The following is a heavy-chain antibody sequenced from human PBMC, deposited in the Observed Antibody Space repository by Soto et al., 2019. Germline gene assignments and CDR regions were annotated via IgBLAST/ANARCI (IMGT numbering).Heavy chain of an antibody. J-gene: IGHJ4*02. D-gene: IGHD6-13*01. CDR3: AKDSAAGPFDY. CDR1: GFTFSSYS. V-gene: IGHV3-9*01. CDR2: ISGSI. Sequence: GGSLRLSCAASGFTFSSYSMSWVRQAPGKGLEWVSAISGSIGYADSVKGRFTISRDNAKNSLYLQMNSLRAEDTALYYCAKDSAAGPFDYWGQGTLVTVSS.